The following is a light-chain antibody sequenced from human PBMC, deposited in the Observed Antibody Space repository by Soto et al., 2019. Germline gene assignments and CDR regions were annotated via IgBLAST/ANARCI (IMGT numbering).Light chain of an antibody. J-gene: IGKJ4*01. CDR1: HSVGSY. CDR2: DAS. CDR3: QQRKTWPPLT. Sequence: EIVLTQSTATLSLSPGDRATLSCRASHSVGSYLAWYQQKPGQAPRLLIYDASLRAAGIPARFRGSGSGTDFTLTISSLEPEDFAVYYCQQRKTWPPLTFGGGTKVEIK. V-gene: IGKV3-11*01.